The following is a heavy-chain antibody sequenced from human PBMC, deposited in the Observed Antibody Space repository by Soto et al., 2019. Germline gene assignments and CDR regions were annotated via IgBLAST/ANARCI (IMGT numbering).Heavy chain of an antibody. Sequence: ASVKVSCKASGYTFTSYYMHWVRQAPGQGLEWMGWISAYNGNTNYAQKLQGRVTMTTDTSTSTAYMELRSLRSDDTAVYYCARDGYYDSSGYYGRWFDPWGQGTLVTVSS. D-gene: IGHD3-22*01. CDR3: ARDGYYDSSGYYGRWFDP. J-gene: IGHJ5*02. CDR1: GYTFTSYY. CDR2: ISAYNGNT. V-gene: IGHV1-18*04.